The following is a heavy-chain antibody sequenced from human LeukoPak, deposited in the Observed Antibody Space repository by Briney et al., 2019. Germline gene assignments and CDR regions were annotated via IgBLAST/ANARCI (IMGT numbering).Heavy chain of an antibody. CDR2: ISAYNGNT. V-gene: IGHV1-18*01. J-gene: IGHJ4*02. CDR3: ARDDRYSSAQRYFDY. D-gene: IGHD6-19*01. Sequence: GASVKVSCKASGYTFTSYGISWVRQAPGQGLEWMGWISAYNGNTNYAQKLQGRVTMTTDTSTSTAYMELRSLRSDDTAVYYCARDDRYSSAQRYFDYWGQGTLVTVSS. CDR1: GYTFTSYG.